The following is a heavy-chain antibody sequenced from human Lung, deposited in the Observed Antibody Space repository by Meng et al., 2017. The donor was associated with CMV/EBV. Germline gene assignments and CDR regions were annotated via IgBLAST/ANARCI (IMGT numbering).Heavy chain of an antibody. J-gene: IGHJ4*02. CDR2: INPSNGGT. D-gene: IGHD1-20*01. Sequence: ASVKVSCKASGYTFTDYYMHWVRQAPGQRLEWMGWINPSNGGTDYAQKFQGRVTMTRDTSISTAYIELSRLRSDDTAVYYCVRGSPITGARTPYYYWGQGTLVTVSS. V-gene: IGHV1-2*02. CDR3: VRGSPITGARTPYYY. CDR1: GYTFTDYY.